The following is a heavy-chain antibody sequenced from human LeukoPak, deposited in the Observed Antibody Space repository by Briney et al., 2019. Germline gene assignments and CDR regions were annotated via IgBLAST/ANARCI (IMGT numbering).Heavy chain of an antibody. CDR2: ISPAGGTT. CDR1: GFTFSSEA. CDR3: TKVRSGSSSWALRVFDY. J-gene: IGHJ4*02. Sequence: GGSLRLSCAVSGFTFSSEAMGWVRQLPGGGLAWVSTISPAGGTTYYAESMKGRFTISRDNSKSTLYLQMNSLRVEDTTVYYCTKVRSGSSSWALRVFDYWGQGALVTVS. V-gene: IGHV3-23*01. D-gene: IGHD6-13*01.